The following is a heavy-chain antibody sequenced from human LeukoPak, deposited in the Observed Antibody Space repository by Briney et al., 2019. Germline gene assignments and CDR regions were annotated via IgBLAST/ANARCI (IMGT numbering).Heavy chain of an antibody. CDR3: ARYYDSTGYYYIDY. J-gene: IGHJ4*02. Sequence: GGSLRLSCAASGFSFISYGMIWVRQAPGKGLEWVSYISSSSSTIYYADSVKGRFTISIDNAKNSLYLQMNSLRAEDTAVYYCARYYDSTGYYYIDYWGEGTLVTVSS. V-gene: IGHV3-48*01. CDR2: ISSSSSTI. CDR1: GFSFISYG. D-gene: IGHD3-22*01.